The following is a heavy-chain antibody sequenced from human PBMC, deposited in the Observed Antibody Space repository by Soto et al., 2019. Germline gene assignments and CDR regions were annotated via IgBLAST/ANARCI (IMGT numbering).Heavy chain of an antibody. V-gene: IGHV4-61*01. CDR3: ARGLILQWPFDF. D-gene: IGHD3-16*01. Sequence: PSETLSLTCTVSGGSVSGGSYYWSWIRQPPGKGLEWIGYIYYTGSTNYNPSLKSRVTISVDTPKNQFSLRLSSVTAADTAVYYCARGLILQWPFDFWGQGTLVTVSS. CDR2: IYYTGST. CDR1: GGSVSGGSYY. J-gene: IGHJ4*02.